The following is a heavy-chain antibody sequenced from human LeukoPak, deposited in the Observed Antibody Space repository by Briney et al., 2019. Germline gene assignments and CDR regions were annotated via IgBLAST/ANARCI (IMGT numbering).Heavy chain of an antibody. V-gene: IGHV5-51*01. CDR3: ARQRYCSSTCCGGYYYYMDV. D-gene: IGHD2-2*01. CDR1: GYSFTSYW. CDR2: IYPGDSDT. J-gene: IGHJ6*03. Sequence: GESLKISCKGSGYSFTSYWIGWVRQMPGKGLEWMGIIYPGDSDTRYSPSFQGQVTISADKSISTAYLQWSSLKASDTAMYYCARQRYCSSTCCGGYYYYMDVWGKGTTVTVSS.